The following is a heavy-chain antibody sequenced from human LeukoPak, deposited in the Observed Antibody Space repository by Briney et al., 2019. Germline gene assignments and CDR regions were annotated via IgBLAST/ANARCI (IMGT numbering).Heavy chain of an antibody. CDR3: ARDNTWYFDL. V-gene: IGHV1-18*01. CDR1: GYTFSSYA. J-gene: IGHJ2*01. Sequence: ASVKVSFKASGYTFSSYAITWVRQAPGQGLEWMGWISPYNGNTNSAQRFQGRVTMTTDTSTSAAYMELTSLRPDDTAVYYCARDNTWYFDLWGRGTLVTVSS. D-gene: IGHD2/OR15-2a*01. CDR2: ISPYNGNT.